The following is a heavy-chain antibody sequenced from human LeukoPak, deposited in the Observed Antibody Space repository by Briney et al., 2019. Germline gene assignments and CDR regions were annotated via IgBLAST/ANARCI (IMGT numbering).Heavy chain of an antibody. Sequence: SETLSLTCSVSGGSMYSSTYYWGWLRQPPGKGLEWIGTIYYSGSTNYNPSLKSRVTISVDTSKNQFSLKLSSVTAADTAVYYCAGRYCSSTSCYGGYYYYGMDVWGQGTTVTVSS. CDR3: AGRYCSSTSCYGGYYYYGMDV. V-gene: IGHV4-39*01. D-gene: IGHD2-2*01. CDR1: GGSMYSSTYY. J-gene: IGHJ6*02. CDR2: IYYSGST.